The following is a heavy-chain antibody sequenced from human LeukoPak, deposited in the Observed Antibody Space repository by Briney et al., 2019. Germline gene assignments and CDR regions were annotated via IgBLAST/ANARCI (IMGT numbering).Heavy chain of an antibody. J-gene: IGHJ4*02. Sequence: GGSLRPSCAASGFTFSSYGMHWVRQAPGKGLEWVSSISSSRNYIYYADSVKGRFTISRDNAKNSLFLQMNSLTVEDTAVYYCARDPRGYYDSSGSFGSQSDYWGRGTLVTVSS. CDR1: GFTFSSYG. V-gene: IGHV3-21*06. CDR3: ARDPRGYYDSSGSFGSQSDY. D-gene: IGHD3-22*01. CDR2: ISSSRNYI.